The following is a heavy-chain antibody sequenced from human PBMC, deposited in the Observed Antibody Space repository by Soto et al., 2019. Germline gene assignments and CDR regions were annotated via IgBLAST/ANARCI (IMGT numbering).Heavy chain of an antibody. Sequence: PGGSLRLSCAASGFTFSSYGMHWVRQAPGKGLEWVAVISYDGSNKYYADSVKGRFTISRDNSKNTLYLQMNSLRAEDTAVYYCASGGRPPAMMLIYYGMDVWGQGTTVTVSS. CDR2: ISYDGSNK. J-gene: IGHJ6*02. CDR1: GFTFSSYG. CDR3: ASGGRPPAMMLIYYGMDV. V-gene: IGHV3-30*03. D-gene: IGHD2-2*01.